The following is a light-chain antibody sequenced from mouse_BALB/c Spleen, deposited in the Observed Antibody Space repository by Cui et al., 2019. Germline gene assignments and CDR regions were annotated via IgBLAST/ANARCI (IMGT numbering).Light chain of an antibody. CDR3: PQWSSNPWT. CDR2: ITS. V-gene: IGKV4-68*01. Sequence: QIVLTQSPALMSASPGEKVTMTCSASPTVSYMYWYQQNPRSSPKPSVFITSTLSSVVPALFRGGVSGTPYSLTISGVGTVKTATYFCPQWSSNPWTFGGGTKLEIK. CDR1: PTVSY. J-gene: IGKJ1*01.